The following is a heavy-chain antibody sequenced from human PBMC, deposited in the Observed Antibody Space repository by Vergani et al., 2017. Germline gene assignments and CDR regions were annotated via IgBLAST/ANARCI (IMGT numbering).Heavy chain of an antibody. Sequence: QVQLVESGGGLVKPGGSLRLSCAASGFTFSDYYMSWIRQAPGKGLEWVSYISSSGSTIYYADSVKGRFTISRDNAKNSLYLQMNSLRAEDKAVYYCASRFDFTVFGVVISWVDPWGQGNLVTVSS. CDR3: ASRFDFTVFGVVISWVDP. CDR1: GFTFSDYY. CDR2: ISSSGSTI. J-gene: IGHJ5*02. D-gene: IGHD3-3*01. V-gene: IGHV3-11*01.